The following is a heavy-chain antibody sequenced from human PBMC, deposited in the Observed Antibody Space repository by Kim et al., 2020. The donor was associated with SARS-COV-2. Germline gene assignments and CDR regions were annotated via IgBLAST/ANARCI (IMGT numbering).Heavy chain of an antibody. CDR1: GFTFSDSA. CDR2: IRSNVNGYST. V-gene: IGHV3-73*01. CDR3: TRVPGTTLAVWDASDI. D-gene: IGHD1-1*01. J-gene: IGHJ3*02. Sequence: GGSLRLSCGASGFTFSDSAMHWVRRAPGKGLEWVGRIRSNVNGYSTAYSAAVRGRVTISRYDSRNTAYLQMNSLKTEDTAVYCCTRVPGTTLAVWDASDIWGQGTMVAVSS.